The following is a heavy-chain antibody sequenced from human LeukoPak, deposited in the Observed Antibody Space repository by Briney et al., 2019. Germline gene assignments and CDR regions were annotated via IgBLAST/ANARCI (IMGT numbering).Heavy chain of an antibody. CDR3: AKMGDIVTTIVDF. CDR2: VSGRGDST. D-gene: IGHD5-12*01. Sequence: GGSLRLSCAASGFTFSSYAMSWVRQAPGKGLEWVSVVSGRGDSTNYAESVKGRFTIFRDNSKNMLYLQMSSLRAEDMAPYYCAKMGDIVTTIVDFWGQGTLVTVSS. CDR1: GFTFSSYA. J-gene: IGHJ4*02. V-gene: IGHV3-23*01.